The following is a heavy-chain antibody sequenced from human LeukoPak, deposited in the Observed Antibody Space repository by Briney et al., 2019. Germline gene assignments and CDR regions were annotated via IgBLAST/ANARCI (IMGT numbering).Heavy chain of an antibody. CDR2: INTNTGNP. CDR3: ARGYCSSTSCYGGSY. Sequence: GASVKVSCKASGYTFTSYAMNWVRQALGQGLEWMGWINTNTGNPTYAQGFTGRFVFSLDTSVSTAYLQISSLKAEDTAVYYCARGYCSSTSCYGGSYWGQGTLVTVSS. J-gene: IGHJ4*02. D-gene: IGHD2-2*01. V-gene: IGHV7-4-1*02. CDR1: GYTFTSYA.